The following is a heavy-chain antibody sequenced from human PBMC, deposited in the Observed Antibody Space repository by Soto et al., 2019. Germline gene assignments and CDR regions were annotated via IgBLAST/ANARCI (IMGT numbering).Heavy chain of an antibody. Sequence: SETMCLTCTVSDGSISSYYCGWILQPPGKGLEWIGYIYNSGSTNYNPSLKSRVTISVDTSKNQFSLKLSSVTAADTAVYYCARRARMGASGYRTLYYFDYWGQGTLVTVSS. CDR3: ARRARMGASGYRTLYYFDY. D-gene: IGHD5-18*01. V-gene: IGHV4-4*08. CDR2: IYNSGST. J-gene: IGHJ4*02. CDR1: DGSISSYY.